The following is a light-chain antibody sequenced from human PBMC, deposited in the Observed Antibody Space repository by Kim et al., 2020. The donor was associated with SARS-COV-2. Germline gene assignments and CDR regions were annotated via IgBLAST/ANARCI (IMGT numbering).Light chain of an antibody. CDR2: EVS. CDR1: SSDVGSYDF. J-gene: IGLJ1*01. Sequence: QSALTQPASVSGYPGQSITISCTGTSSDVGSYDFVSWYQQNPGKAPKLMIFEVSKRPSGVSDRFSGSKSGNTASLTISGLQAEDEADYYCCSYARSSSYVFGTGTKVTVL. V-gene: IGLV2-23*02. CDR3: CSYARSSSYV.